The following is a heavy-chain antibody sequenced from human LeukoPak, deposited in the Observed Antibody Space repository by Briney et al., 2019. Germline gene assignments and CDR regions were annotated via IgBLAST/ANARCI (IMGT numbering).Heavy chain of an antibody. J-gene: IGHJ3*02. D-gene: IGHD4-17*01. CDR1: DDSFSSHY. CDR2: ISYIGST. V-gene: IGHV4-59*11. Sequence: SETLSLTCAVSDDSFSSHYWTWIRQPPGKGLEWIGYISYIGSTNYNPSLKSRVTISVDTSKNQFSLKLTSVTAADTAVYYCARDLVTVTKGFDIWGQGTMVSVSS. CDR3: ARDLVTVTKGFDI.